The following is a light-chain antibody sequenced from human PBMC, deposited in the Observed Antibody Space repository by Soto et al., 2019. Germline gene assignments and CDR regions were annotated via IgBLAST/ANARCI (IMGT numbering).Light chain of an antibody. Sequence: ENVLSQCPGTVSMSPGDRATPSCRASQSVSNNYLAWYQQKPGRAPRLLIYGASTRATGIPARFSGSGSGTEFTLTISSLQPDDFATYYCQQFNTSPWPFGQGTKVDI. V-gene: IGKV3-15*01. J-gene: IGKJ1*01. CDR3: QQFNTSPWP. CDR1: QSVSNN. CDR2: GAS.